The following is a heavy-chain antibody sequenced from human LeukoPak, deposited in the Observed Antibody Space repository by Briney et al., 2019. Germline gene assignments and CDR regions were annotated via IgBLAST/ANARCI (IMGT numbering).Heavy chain of an antibody. J-gene: IGHJ4*02. CDR1: GFTFTDRY. V-gene: IGHV3-72*01. CDR2: TRNKANSYTT. Sequence: GGSLRLSCAASGFTFTDRYVDWVRQAPGKGLEWVGRTRNKANSYTTEYAASVKGRFTISRDDSKNSLYLQMNGLKTEDTAVYYCARTSASGSYYISYFDYWGQGTLVTVSS. D-gene: IGHD3-10*01. CDR3: ARTSASGSYYISYFDY.